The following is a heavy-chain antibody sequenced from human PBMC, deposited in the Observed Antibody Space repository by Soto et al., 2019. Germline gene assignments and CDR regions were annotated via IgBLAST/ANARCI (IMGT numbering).Heavy chain of an antibody. CDR1: GGTFSSYA. D-gene: IGHD3-3*01. CDR3: ARDKIDTIFGVPNGFDP. J-gene: IGHJ5*02. V-gene: IGHV1-69*13. Sequence: SVKVSCKASGGTFSSYAISWVRQAPGQGLEWMGGIIPIFGTANYAQKFQGRVTITADESTSTAYMELSSLRSEDTAVYYCARDKIDTIFGVPNGFDPWGQGTLVTVYS. CDR2: IIPIFGTA.